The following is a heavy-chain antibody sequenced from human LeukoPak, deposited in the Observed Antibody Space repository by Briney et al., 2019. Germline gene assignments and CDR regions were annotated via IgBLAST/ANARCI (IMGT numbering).Heavy chain of an antibody. J-gene: IGHJ1*01. Sequence: PGGSLRLSCIVSGFTFSTYDMHWVCQAPGKGLEWVAVIWSDGSNKYYTDSVKGRFTISRDNPKNTLYLQMSSLRVEDTAVYHCARGLDLGYFQRWGQGTLVTVSS. CDR3: ARGLDLGYFQR. CDR2: IWSDGSNK. CDR1: GFTFSTYD. V-gene: IGHV3-33*01. D-gene: IGHD4-17*01.